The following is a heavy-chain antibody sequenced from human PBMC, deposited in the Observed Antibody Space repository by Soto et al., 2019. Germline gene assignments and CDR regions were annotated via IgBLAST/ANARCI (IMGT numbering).Heavy chain of an antibody. J-gene: IGHJ4*02. CDR3: AKMAPVVPFIVVVPDNYYFDY. Sequence: GGSLRLSCVASGFTFSNYAMSWVRQAPGKGLEWVSAISASGGSTYYADSVKGRFTISRDNSKNTLYLQMNSLRAEDTAVYYCAKMAPVVPFIVVVPDNYYFDYWGQGTLVTVSS. CDR1: GFTFSNYA. V-gene: IGHV3-23*01. D-gene: IGHD2-2*01. CDR2: ISASGGST.